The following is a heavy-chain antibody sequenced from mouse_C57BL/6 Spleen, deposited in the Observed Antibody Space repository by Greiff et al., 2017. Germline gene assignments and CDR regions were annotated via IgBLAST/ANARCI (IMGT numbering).Heavy chain of an antibody. CDR2: INPSNGGT. CDR3: AKWNYYGSTYDY. J-gene: IGHJ2*01. CDR1: GYTFTSYW. V-gene: IGHV1-53*01. Sequence: QVQLQQPGAELVKPGASVKLSCKASGYTFTSYWMHWVKQRPGRGLEWIGNINPSNGGTNYNEKFKSKATLTVDKSSSTAYMQLSSLTSEDSAVYYCAKWNYYGSTYDYWGQGTTLTVSS. D-gene: IGHD1-1*01.